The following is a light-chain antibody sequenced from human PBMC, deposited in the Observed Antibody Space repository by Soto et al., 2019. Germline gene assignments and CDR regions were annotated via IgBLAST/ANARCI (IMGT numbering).Light chain of an antibody. CDR3: QQSYSTPPDT. CDR2: AAS. CDR1: QSISSY. Sequence: DMQMTQSPSSLSASVGDRVTITCRASQSISSYLNWYQQKPGKAPKLLIYAASSLQSGVTSRFSGSGSGTDFTHTISSLQAEDFATYYCQQSYSTPPDTFGGGNKVDIK. V-gene: IGKV1-39*01. J-gene: IGKJ4*01.